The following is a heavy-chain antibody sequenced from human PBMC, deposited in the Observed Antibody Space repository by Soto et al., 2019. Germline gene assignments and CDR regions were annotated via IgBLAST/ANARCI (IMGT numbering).Heavy chain of an antibody. V-gene: IGHV1-46*01. CDR1: GYTFTSYY. CDR3: ASCLGSYGMDV. D-gene: IGHD1-26*01. Sequence: QVQLVQSGAEVKKPGPSVKVSCKASGYTFTSYYMHWVRQAPGQGLEWMGIINPSGGSTSYAQKFQGRVTMTRDTSTSTVYMELSSLRSEDTAVYYCASCLGSYGMDVWGQGTTVTVSS. CDR2: INPSGGST. J-gene: IGHJ6*02.